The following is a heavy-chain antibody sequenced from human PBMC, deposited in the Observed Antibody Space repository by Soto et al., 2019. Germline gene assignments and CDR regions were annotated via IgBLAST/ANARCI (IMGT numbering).Heavy chain of an antibody. CDR3: ARGHSFMTTVTYLFDY. D-gene: IGHD4-4*01. CDR1: GYTFTSYD. J-gene: IGHJ4*02. V-gene: IGHV1-8*01. Sequence: ASVKVSCKASGYTFTSYDINWVRQATGQGLEWMGWMNPNSGNTGYAQKFQGRVTMTRNTSISTAYMELSSLRSEDTAVYYCARGHSFMTTVTYLFDYWGQGTLVTVSS. CDR2: MNPNSGNT.